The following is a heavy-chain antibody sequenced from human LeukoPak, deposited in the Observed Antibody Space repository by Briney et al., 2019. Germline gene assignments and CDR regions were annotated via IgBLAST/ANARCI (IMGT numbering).Heavy chain of an antibody. CDR3: ARVVVVAATLFPDY. Sequence: NPSETLSLTCAVYGGSFSGYYWSWIRQPPGKGLEWIGEINHSGSTNYNPSLKSRVTISVDTSKNQFSLKLSSVTAADTAAYYCARVVVVAATLFPDYWGQGTLVTVSS. V-gene: IGHV4-34*01. J-gene: IGHJ4*02. CDR2: INHSGST. D-gene: IGHD2-15*01. CDR1: GGSFSGYY.